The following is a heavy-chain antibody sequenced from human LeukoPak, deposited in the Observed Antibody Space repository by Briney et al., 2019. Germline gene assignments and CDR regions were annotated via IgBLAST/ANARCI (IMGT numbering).Heavy chain of an antibody. Sequence: GGSLRLSCAASGFTFSTHSMHWVRQAPGKGLDWVAVISNDGNMIYYADSVKGRLTISRDNSKKKLYLQMNSLRAEDTAVYYCSTEAVVTVTGFDSWGQGTLVTVSS. CDR2: ISNDGNMI. J-gene: IGHJ4*02. CDR3: STEAVVTVTGFDS. D-gene: IGHD4-11*01. CDR1: GFTFSTHS. V-gene: IGHV3-30-3*01.